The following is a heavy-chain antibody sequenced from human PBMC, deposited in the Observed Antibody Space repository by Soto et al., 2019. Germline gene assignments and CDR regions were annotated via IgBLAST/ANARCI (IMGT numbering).Heavy chain of an antibody. Sequence: QVQLVQSGAEVKKPGSSVKVSCKASGGTFSSYAISWVRQAPGQGLEWMGGIIPIFGTANYAQKFQVRVTITADESTSTAYMELSSLRSEDTAVYYCARETYYYDSSGLGGHYFDYWGQGTLVTVSS. CDR2: IIPIFGTA. CDR3: ARETYYYDSSGLGGHYFDY. CDR1: GGTFSSYA. J-gene: IGHJ4*02. D-gene: IGHD3-22*01. V-gene: IGHV1-69*01.